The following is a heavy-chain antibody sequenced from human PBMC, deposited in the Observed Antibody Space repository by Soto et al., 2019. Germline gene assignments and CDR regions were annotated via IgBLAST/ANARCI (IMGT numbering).Heavy chain of an antibody. V-gene: IGHV3-30*18. CDR2: ISYDGNNA. Sequence: QVQLVESGGGVVQPGRSLRLSCAASGFSFSNYGMHWVRQAPGKGLEWMAVISYDGNNAYYADSVKGRFTISRDNSKNTLYLELNSLRTEDTAVYYCAKDDGKAAVKYAGRWVDYWGQGTLVTVSS. CDR1: GFSFSNYG. J-gene: IGHJ4*02. D-gene: IGHD6-13*01. CDR3: AKDDGKAAVKYAGRWVDY.